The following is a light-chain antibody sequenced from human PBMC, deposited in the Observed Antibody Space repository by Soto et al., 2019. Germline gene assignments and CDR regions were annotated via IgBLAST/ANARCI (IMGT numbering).Light chain of an antibody. J-gene: IGLJ2*01. Sequence: QSVLTQPPSVSAAPGQKVTISCSGSSSNIGNNYVSWYQQLPGTAPKLVIYDNNKRPSGIPDRFSGSKSGTSATLGITGLQTGDETDYYCGTCDSSLSVVVFGGGTKLTVL. CDR2: DNN. CDR1: SSNIGNNY. V-gene: IGLV1-51*01. CDR3: GTCDSSLSVVV.